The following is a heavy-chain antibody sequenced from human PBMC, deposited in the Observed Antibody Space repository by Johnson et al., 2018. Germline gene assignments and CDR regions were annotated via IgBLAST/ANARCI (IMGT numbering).Heavy chain of an antibody. J-gene: IGHJ4*02. D-gene: IGHD6-19*01. CDR2: IRSKANNYAT. Sequence: VQLVQSGGGLVQPGGSLKLSCAASGFTFSGSAMHWVRQASGKGLEWLGRIRSKANNYATANAASIEGGLAIPRDDSKSTAYLHMNRLKAEDTAVYFCARPAMDSSGWYFEYWGQGTLVTVSS. V-gene: IGHV3-73*01. CDR3: ARPAMDSSGWYFEY. CDR1: GFTFSGSA.